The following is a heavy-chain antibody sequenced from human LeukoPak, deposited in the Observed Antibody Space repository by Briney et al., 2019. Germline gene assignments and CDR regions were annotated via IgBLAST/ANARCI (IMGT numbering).Heavy chain of an antibody. V-gene: IGHV4-30-4*08. CDR1: GGSISSGDYY. J-gene: IGHJ4*02. CDR2: IYYSGST. CDR3: ARVAYDSSGYYQYYFDY. D-gene: IGHD3-22*01. Sequence: SETLSLTCTVSGGSISSGDYYWSWIRQPPGKGLEWIGYIYYSGSTYYNPSLKSRVTISVDTSKNQFSLKLSSGTAADTAVYYCARVAYDSSGYYQYYFDYWGQGTLVTVSS.